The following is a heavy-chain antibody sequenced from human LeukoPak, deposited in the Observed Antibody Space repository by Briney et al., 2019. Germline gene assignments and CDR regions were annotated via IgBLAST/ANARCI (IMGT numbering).Heavy chain of an antibody. CDR1: GFTFSSYA. V-gene: IGHV3-23*01. CDR2: ISGSGGST. Sequence: GGSLRLSCAASGFTFSSYAMSWVRQAPGKGLEWVSAISGSGGSTYYADSVKGRFTISRDNAKNSLFLQMNSLRAGDTAVYYCARDRDYGGFAYWGQGTLVTVSS. D-gene: IGHD4-23*01. J-gene: IGHJ4*02. CDR3: ARDRDYGGFAY.